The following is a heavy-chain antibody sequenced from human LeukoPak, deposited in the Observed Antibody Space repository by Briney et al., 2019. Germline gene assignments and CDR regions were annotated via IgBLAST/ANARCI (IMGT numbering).Heavy chain of an antibody. Sequence: SVKVSCKASGGTFSSYAISWVRQAPGQGLEWMGGIIPIFGTANYAQKFQGRVTITADESTSTAYMELSSLRSEDTAVYYCARDFRPQIGVYFDYWGQGTLVTVSS. V-gene: IGHV1-69*13. CDR2: IIPIFGTA. CDR3: ARDFRPQIGVYFDY. CDR1: GGTFSSYA. J-gene: IGHJ4*02. D-gene: IGHD2/OR15-2a*01.